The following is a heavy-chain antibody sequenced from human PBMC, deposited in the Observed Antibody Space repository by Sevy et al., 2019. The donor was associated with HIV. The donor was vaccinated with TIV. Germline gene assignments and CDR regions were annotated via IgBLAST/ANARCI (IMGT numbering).Heavy chain of an antibody. V-gene: IGHV3-7*01. CDR1: GFTFSSYW. D-gene: IGHD6-6*01. CDR2: IKQDGSEK. Sequence: GGSLRLSCAASGFTFSSYWMSWVRQAPGKGLEWVANIKQDGSEKYYVDSMKGRFTISRDNAKNSLYLQMNSLRAEDTAVYYCARAVKEQLVRGYYYYYGMDVWGQGTTVTVSS. CDR3: ARAVKEQLVRGYYYYYGMDV. J-gene: IGHJ6*02.